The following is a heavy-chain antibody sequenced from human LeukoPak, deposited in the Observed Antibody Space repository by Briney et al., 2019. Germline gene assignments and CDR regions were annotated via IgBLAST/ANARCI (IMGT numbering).Heavy chain of an antibody. D-gene: IGHD3-22*01. CDR1: GGTFSSYA. CDR3: ARAGPDSSGYYYYLGTLDY. J-gene: IGHJ4*02. Sequence: ASVKVSCKASGGTFSSYAISWVRQAPGQGLEWMGWINSNSGGTNYAQKFQGRVTMTRDTSISTAYMELSRLRSDDTAVYYCARAGPDSSGYYYYLGTLDYWGQGTLVTVSS. CDR2: INSNSGGT. V-gene: IGHV1-2*02.